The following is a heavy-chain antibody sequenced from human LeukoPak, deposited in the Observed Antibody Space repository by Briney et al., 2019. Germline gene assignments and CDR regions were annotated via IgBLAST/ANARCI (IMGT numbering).Heavy chain of an antibody. CDR2: IRYDGSNK. CDR1: GFTFSSYG. J-gene: IGHJ6*03. V-gene: IGHV3-30*02. Sequence: GGSLRLSCAASGFTFSSYGMHWVRQAPGKGLEWVAFIRYDGSNKYYADSVKGRFTISRDNSKNTLYLQMNSLRTEDTAVYYCAKDVYYYDSSGYHYYYYMDVWGKGTTVTVSS. D-gene: IGHD3-22*01. CDR3: AKDVYYYDSSGYHYYYYMDV.